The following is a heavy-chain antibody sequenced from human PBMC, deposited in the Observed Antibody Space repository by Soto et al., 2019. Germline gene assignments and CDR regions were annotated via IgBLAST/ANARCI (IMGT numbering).Heavy chain of an antibody. J-gene: IGHJ6*02. Sequence: GGSLRLSCAASGFTFSSYWMSWVRQAPGKGLVWVSRINSDGSSTSYADSVKGRFTISRDNAKNTLYLQMNSLRAEDTAVYYCARGPSLYYDFWSGYYSDAGNGMDVWGQGTTVTVSS. CDR3: ARGPSLYYDFWSGYYSDAGNGMDV. CDR1: GFTFSSYW. V-gene: IGHV3-74*01. D-gene: IGHD3-3*01. CDR2: INSDGSST.